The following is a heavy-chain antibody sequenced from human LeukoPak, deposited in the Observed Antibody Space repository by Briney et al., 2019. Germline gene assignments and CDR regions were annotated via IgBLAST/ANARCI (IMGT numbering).Heavy chain of an antibody. D-gene: IGHD3-16*01. Sequence: ASVKVSCKASGYTFTGYYMHWVRQAPGQGLEWMGWINPNSGGTNYAQKFQGRVTMTRDTSISTAYMELSRLRSDDTAVYYCARDLRGGLYYYGMDVWGKGTTVTVSS. CDR2: INPNSGGT. CDR1: GYTFTGYY. J-gene: IGHJ6*04. V-gene: IGHV1-2*02. CDR3: ARDLRGGLYYYGMDV.